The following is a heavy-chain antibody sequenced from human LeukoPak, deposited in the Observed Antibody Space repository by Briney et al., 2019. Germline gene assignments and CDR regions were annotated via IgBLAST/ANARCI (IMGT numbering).Heavy chain of an antibody. J-gene: IGHJ3*02. CDR1: GDSINSINW. V-gene: IGHV4-4*02. CDR3: AKVLITAAAGHGGTFDI. D-gene: IGHD6-13*01. Sequence: SETLSLTCAVSGDSINSINWWNWIRQPPGKGLEWIGEIDHSGSSNYNPSLKSRVTISVDKSKNQFSLQLSSLTAADTAMYYCAKVLITAAAGHGGTFDIWGQGTMVTVSS. CDR2: IDHSGSS.